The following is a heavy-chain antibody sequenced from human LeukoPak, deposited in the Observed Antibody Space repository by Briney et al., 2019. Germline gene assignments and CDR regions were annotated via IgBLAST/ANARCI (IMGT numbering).Heavy chain of an antibody. D-gene: IGHD3-3*01. Sequence: SETLSLTCAVYGGSFSGYYWSWIRQPPGKGLEWIGEINHSGSTNYNPSLKSRVTISVDTSENQSSLTLSSVTSADTAVYYCARATPSYYDFWSGPRGAFDIWGQGTMVTVSS. J-gene: IGHJ3*02. CDR2: INHSGST. CDR1: GGSFSGYY. CDR3: ARATPSYYDFWSGPRGAFDI. V-gene: IGHV4-34*01.